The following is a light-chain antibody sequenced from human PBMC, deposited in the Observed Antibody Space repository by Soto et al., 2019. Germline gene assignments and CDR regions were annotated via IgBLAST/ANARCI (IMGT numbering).Light chain of an antibody. J-gene: IGLJ1*01. CDR1: SSDVGGYNY. Sequence: QSALTQPASVSGSPGQSITISCTGTSSDVGGYNYVCWYKQHPGKAPQLMIYEVTNRPSGVSDRFSGSKSGNTASLTISGLQAEDEADNYCSSYTSSSTLYVFGTGTKVTVL. CDR2: EVT. CDR3: SSYTSSSTLYV. V-gene: IGLV2-14*01.